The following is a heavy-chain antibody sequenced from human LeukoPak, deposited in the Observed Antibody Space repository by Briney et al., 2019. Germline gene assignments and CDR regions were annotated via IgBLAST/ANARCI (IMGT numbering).Heavy chain of an antibody. Sequence: GGSLRLSCAASGFTFTSYWMSWVRQAPGKGLEWVANIKQDGSEKYYVDSVKGRFTISRDNAKNSLFLQMNSLRAEDTALYYCAREGRTWFRSSWYDYWGQGTLVTVSS. CDR3: AREGRTWFRSSWYDY. J-gene: IGHJ4*02. V-gene: IGHV3-7*01. CDR2: IKQDGSEK. D-gene: IGHD6-13*01. CDR1: GFTFTSYW.